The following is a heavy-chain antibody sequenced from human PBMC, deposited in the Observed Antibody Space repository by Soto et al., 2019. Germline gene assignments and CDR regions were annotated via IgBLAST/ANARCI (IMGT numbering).Heavy chain of an antibody. J-gene: IGHJ4*02. Sequence: QVQLVESGGGVVQPGRSLRLSCAASGVNLSNFGMHWVRQAPGKGLEWVAVISRDGSTMFYADSVKGRFTISRDTSRNTLYLQMNSLRAEDTAVYHCVGEVASGYWGQGTLVTVSS. D-gene: IGHD2-21*01. CDR1: GVNLSNFG. V-gene: IGHV3-30*03. CDR2: ISRDGSTM. CDR3: VGEVASGY.